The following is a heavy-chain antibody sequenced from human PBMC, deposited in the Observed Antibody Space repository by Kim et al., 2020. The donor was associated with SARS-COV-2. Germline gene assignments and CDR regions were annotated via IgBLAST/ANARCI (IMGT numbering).Heavy chain of an antibody. Sequence: GGSLRLSCAASGFTFSSYWMSWVRQAPGKGLEWVANIKQDGSEKYYVDSVKGRFTISRDNAKNSLYLQMNSLRAEDTAVYYCASMDHYGTLDYWGQGTLVTVSS. CDR1: GFTFSSYW. V-gene: IGHV3-7*01. CDR2: IKQDGSEK. D-gene: IGHD4-17*01. J-gene: IGHJ4*02. CDR3: ASMDHYGTLDY.